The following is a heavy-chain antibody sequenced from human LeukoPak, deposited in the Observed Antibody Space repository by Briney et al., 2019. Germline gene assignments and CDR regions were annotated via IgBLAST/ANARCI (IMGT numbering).Heavy chain of an antibody. J-gene: IGHJ4*02. CDR1: GFTFSNAW. Sequence: GGSLRLSCAASGFTFSNAWMSWVRQAPGGGREWVGRIKRKGDDGTIDYAAPVKGRLSISRDDSKNTLYLQMNSLKSEDTAVYYCTAGTGRSDFDYWGQGTLVTVSS. CDR2: IKRKGDDGTI. D-gene: IGHD3/OR15-3a*01. CDR3: TAGTGRSDFDY. V-gene: IGHV3-15*01.